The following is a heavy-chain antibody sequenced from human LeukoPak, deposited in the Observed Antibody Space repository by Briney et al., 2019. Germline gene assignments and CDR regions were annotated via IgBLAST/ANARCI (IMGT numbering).Heavy chain of an antibody. J-gene: IGHJ4*02. Sequence: ASVKVSCKASGYTFTSYYMHWVRQATGQGLEWMGWINPNSGGTNYAQKFQGRVTMTRDTSISTAYMELSRRRSDDTAVYYCARVVSSSWYYFDYGGQGTLVTVSS. CDR2: INPNSGGT. V-gene: IGHV1-2*02. CDR1: GYTFTSYY. D-gene: IGHD6-13*01. CDR3: ARVVSSSWYYFDY.